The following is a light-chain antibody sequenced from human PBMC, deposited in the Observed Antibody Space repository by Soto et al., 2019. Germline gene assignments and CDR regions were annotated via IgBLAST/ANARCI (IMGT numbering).Light chain of an antibody. CDR3: QQYNYWTLN. CDR1: QSVDSN. J-gene: IGKJ4*01. Sequence: EIAMTQSPVSLSLSPVHSPPFSFRASQSVDSNLAWYQQKPGQTPRLLMYGASTRPTGIPARFSGSGSGTEFTLTIISLQSEDSAVYYCQQYNYWTLNFGGGTKVDIK. V-gene: IGKV3D-15*01. CDR2: GAS.